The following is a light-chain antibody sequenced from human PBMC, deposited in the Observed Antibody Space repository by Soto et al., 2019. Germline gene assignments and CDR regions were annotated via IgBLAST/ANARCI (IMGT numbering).Light chain of an antibody. CDR2: DVS. V-gene: IGLV2-14*01. Sequence: QSVLTQPASVSGSPGQSITISCTGTSSDVGGYNHVSWYQQYPGKAPKVMIYDVSNRPSGVSNRFSGSKSGNTASLTISGLQAEDEADYYCSSYTSSSILFGTGTNVTVL. CDR3: SSYTSSSIL. CDR1: SSDVGGYNH. J-gene: IGLJ1*01.